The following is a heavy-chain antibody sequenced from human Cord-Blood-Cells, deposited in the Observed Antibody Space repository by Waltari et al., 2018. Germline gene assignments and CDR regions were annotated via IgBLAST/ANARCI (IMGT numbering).Heavy chain of an antibody. V-gene: IGHV3-33*08. Sequence: QVQLVESGGGVVQPGRSLRLSCAGSGFTFSSYGMHCVRQAPGKGLEGVAVIWYDGSNKYYADSVKGRFTISRDNSKNTLYLQMNSLRAEDTAVYYCARDRGKGLWDYWGQGTLVTVSS. D-gene: IGHD5-18*01. CDR2: IWYDGSNK. CDR1: GFTFSSYG. CDR3: ARDRGKGLWDY. J-gene: IGHJ4*02.